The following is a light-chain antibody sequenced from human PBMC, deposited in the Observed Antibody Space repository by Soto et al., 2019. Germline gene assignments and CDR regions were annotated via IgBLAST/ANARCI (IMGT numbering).Light chain of an antibody. CDR1: QSISSSY. CDR2: ATS. V-gene: IGKV3-20*01. Sequence: EIVLTQSPGTLSLSPGERATLSCRASQSISSSYLAWYQHKPGQAPRLLLFATSIRATGVPDRISGSGSGKDFTLSISSLEPEDFAVYYCQQYDTSPFTFGPGTKVDIK. J-gene: IGKJ3*01. CDR3: QQYDTSPFT.